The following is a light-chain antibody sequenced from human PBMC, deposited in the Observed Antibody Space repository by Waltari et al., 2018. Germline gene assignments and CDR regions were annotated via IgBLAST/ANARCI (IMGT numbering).Light chain of an antibody. CDR2: YDR. J-gene: IGLJ3*02. CDR3: QVWDDTNNSGV. Sequence: YVVTQPPSVSVAPGKTARLTCEGENIESKSVNWYQQKPGQAPGLVMFYDRDRPSGIPARFSGSNSGNTATLTINWVEPGDEADYHCQVWDDTNNSGVFGGGTKLTVL. CDR1: NIESKS. V-gene: IGLV3-21*04.